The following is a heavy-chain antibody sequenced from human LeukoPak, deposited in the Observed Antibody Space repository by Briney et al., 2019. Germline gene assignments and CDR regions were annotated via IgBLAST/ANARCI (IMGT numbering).Heavy chain of an antibody. D-gene: IGHD2-21*01. CDR3: ARGCGGYVYGYLQH. CDR1: GFTFSSYG. CDR2: IWYDGRNK. Sequence: GGSLRLSCVAPGFTFSSYGMHWVRQAPGKGLEWVAVIWYDGRNKYYGDSVKGRFTISRDNSKNTLYLQVNSLRAEDTAVYYCARGCGGYVYGYLQHWGQGTLVTVSS. J-gene: IGHJ1*01. V-gene: IGHV3-33*01.